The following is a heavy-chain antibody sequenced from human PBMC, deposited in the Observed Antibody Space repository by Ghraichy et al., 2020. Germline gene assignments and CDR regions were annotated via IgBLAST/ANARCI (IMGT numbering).Heavy chain of an antibody. CDR3: ARGGYCSSTSCYFVY. CDR1: GFTFSSYS. Sequence: GSLRLSCAASGFTFSSYSMNWVRQAPGKGLEWVSSISSSSSYIYYADSVKGRFTISRDNAKNSLYLQMNSLRAEDTAVYYCARGGYCSSTSCYFVYWGQGTLVTVSS. D-gene: IGHD2-2*01. CDR2: ISSSSSYI. J-gene: IGHJ4*02. V-gene: IGHV3-21*01.